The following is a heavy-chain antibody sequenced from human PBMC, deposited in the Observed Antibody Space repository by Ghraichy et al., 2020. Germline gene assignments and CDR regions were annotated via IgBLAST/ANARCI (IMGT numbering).Heavy chain of an antibody. CDR1: GGSFSGYY. V-gene: IGHV4-34*01. D-gene: IGHD6-6*01. CDR2: INHSGST. Sequence: SETLSLTCAAYGGSFSGYYWSWIRQPPGKGLECIGEINHSGSTNYNPSLKSRVTISVDTSKNQFSLKLSSVTAADTAVYYCARVPYSSSPLFLLPPKSNWFDPWGQGTLVTVSS. J-gene: IGHJ5*02. CDR3: ARVPYSSSPLFLLPPKSNWFDP.